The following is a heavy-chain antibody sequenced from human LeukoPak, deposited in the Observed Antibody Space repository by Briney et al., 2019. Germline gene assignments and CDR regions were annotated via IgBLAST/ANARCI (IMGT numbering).Heavy chain of an antibody. J-gene: IGHJ5*02. CDR2: IYYTGRT. V-gene: IGHV4-59*01. D-gene: IGHD2-15*01. CDR3: ARDRSYNWFDP. Sequence: SETLSLTCTVSGGSISSYYWSWIRQPPGKGLEWIGYIYYTGRTNYNPSLKSRVTISVDTSKNQFSLKLSSVTAADTAFYYCARDRSYNWFDPWGHGTLVTVSS. CDR1: GGSISSYY.